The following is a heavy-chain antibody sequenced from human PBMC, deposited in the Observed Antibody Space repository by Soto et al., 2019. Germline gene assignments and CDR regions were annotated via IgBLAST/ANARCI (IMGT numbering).Heavy chain of an antibody. D-gene: IGHD2-15*01. V-gene: IGHV3-23*01. CDR3: ARDRGYDAHDYYYNAMDV. CDR1: GLTFSTYV. J-gene: IGHJ6*02. CDR2: ISDSAGST. Sequence: GGSLRLSCTASGLTFSTYVTTWHSWVRQAPGKGLEWVSTISDSAGSTYYADSVKGRFTFSRDNSKTTLYLQMNSLRAEDTAVYYCARDRGYDAHDYYYNAMDVWGQGTMVTVS.